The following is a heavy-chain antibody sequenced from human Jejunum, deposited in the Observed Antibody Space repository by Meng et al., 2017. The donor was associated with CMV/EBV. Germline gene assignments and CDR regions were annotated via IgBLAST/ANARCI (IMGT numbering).Heavy chain of an antibody. CDR2: IYESGST. V-gene: IGHV4-30-4*01. Sequence: VSGVSISSGDSYWSWIRHPPGKGLDWIGYIYESGSTSYTPSLESRVTISVDTSKNQFSLKVMSVTAADTAVYYCAREGTNSYYFDYWGQGTLVTVSS. CDR3: AREGTNSYYFDY. D-gene: IGHD1-14*01. J-gene: IGHJ4*02. CDR1: GVSISSGDSY.